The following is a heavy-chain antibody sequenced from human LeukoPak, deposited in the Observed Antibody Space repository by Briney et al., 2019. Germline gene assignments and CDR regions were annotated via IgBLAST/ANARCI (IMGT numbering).Heavy chain of an antibody. CDR3: ARDSSGYQ. CDR1: GFTFSTYW. CDR2: IKEDGSEK. J-gene: IGHJ4*02. D-gene: IGHD3-22*01. V-gene: IGHV3-7*01. Sequence: GGSLRLSCAASGFTFSTYWMSWVRQAPGKGLEWVANIKEDGSEKYYGDSVKGRFTISRDNAKNSLYLQMNSLRAEDTAAYYCARDSSGYQWGQGTLVTVSS.